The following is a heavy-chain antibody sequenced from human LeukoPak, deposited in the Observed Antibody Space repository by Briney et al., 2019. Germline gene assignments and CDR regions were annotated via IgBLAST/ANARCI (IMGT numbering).Heavy chain of an antibody. J-gene: IGHJ2*01. CDR1: GYTFTSYG. CDR2: ISAYNGNT. CDR3: ARIHCSSPSCYSVWYFDL. V-gene: IGHV1-18*01. Sequence: ASVRVSCKASGYTFTSYGISWVRQAPGQGLEWMGWISAYNGNTNYAQKLQGRVTMTTDTSTSTAYMELRSLRSDDTAVYYCARIHCSSPSCYSVWYFDLWGRGTLVTVSS. D-gene: IGHD2-2*02.